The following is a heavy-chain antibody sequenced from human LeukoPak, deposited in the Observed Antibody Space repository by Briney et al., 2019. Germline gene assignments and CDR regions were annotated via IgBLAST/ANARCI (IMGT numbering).Heavy chain of an antibody. J-gene: IGHJ4*02. D-gene: IGHD3-22*01. CDR1: GGSISSYY. V-gene: IGHV4-59*08. CDR2: IYYSGST. Sequence: MASETLSLTCTVSGGSISSYYWSWIRQPPGKGLEWIGYIYYSGSTNYNPSLKSRVTISVDTPKNQFSLKLSSVTAADTAVYYCGGSSGYHPDPYYFDYWGQGTLVTVSS. CDR3: GGSSGYHPDPYYFDY.